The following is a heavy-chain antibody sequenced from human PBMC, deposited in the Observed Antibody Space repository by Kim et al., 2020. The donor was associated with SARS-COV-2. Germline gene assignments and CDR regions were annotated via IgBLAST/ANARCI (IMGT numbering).Heavy chain of an antibody. Sequence: GGSLRLSCAASGFTFSSYEMNWVRQAPGKGLEWVSYISSSGRTIYYADSVKGRFTISRDNAKNSLYLQMNSLRAEDTAVYYCARDLGSGSYPLVTYYYYYGIAVEGQGQTTTVSS. V-gene: IGHV3-48*03. CDR1: GFTFSSYE. CDR2: ISSSGRTI. CDR3: ARDLGSGSYPLVTYYYYYGIAV. D-gene: IGHD3-10*01. J-gene: IGHJ6*02.